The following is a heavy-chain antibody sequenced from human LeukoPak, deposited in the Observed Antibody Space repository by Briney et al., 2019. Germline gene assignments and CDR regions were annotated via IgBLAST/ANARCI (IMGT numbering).Heavy chain of an antibody. Sequence: PGGSLRLSCAASGFTFSSYAMSWVRQAPGKGLEWVSAISGSGSTYYADSVKGRFTISRDNSKNTLYLQMNSLRAEDTAVYYCAKFPVGFGLDYWGQGTLVTVSS. D-gene: IGHD3-10*01. J-gene: IGHJ4*02. CDR2: ISGSGST. CDR1: GFTFSSYA. CDR3: AKFPVGFGLDY. V-gene: IGHV3-23*01.